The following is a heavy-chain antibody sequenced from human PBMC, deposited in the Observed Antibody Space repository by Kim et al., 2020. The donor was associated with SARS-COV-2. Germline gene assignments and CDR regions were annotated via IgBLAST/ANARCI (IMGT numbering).Heavy chain of an antibody. D-gene: IGHD3-22*01. V-gene: IGHV1-46*01. CDR1: GHTFTSYY. J-gene: IGHJ4*02. CDR2: INPSGGST. CDR3: ARAPDYYDSSGYYYYFDY. Sequence: ASVKVSCKASGHTFTSYYMHWVRQAPGQGLEWMGIINPSGGSTSYAQKFQGRVTMTRDTSTSTVYMELSSLRSEDTAVYYCARAPDYYDSSGYYYYFDYWGQGTLVTVSS.